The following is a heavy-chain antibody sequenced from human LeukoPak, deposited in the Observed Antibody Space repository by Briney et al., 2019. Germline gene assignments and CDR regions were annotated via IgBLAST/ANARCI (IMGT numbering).Heavy chain of an antibody. CDR2: IKQDGSKK. CDR3: AKCSTSAYTTGWCNWIDP. V-gene: IGHV3-7*03. Sequence: GGSLRLSCAATGFTFSSYWMTWVRQAPGKGLEWVANIKQDGSKKNYVDSVKGRFTISRDNAKNSLYLQMNSLRADDTAVYYCAKCSTSAYTTGWCNWIDPWGQGTLVTVSS. D-gene: IGHD6-19*01. J-gene: IGHJ5*02. CDR1: GFTFSSYW.